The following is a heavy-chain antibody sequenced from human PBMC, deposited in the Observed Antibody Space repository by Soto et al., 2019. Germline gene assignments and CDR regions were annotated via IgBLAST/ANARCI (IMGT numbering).Heavy chain of an antibody. D-gene: IGHD6-13*01. CDR1: GFTFDDYA. V-gene: IGHV3-9*01. Sequence: EVPLVESGGGLVQPGRSLRLSCAASGFTFDDYAMHWVRQAPGKGLEWVSGISWNSGSIGYADSVKGRFTISRDNAKNSLYLQMNSLRAEDTALYYCAKDRGIAAAGGGMDVWGQGTTVTVSS. CDR3: AKDRGIAAAGGGMDV. CDR2: ISWNSGSI. J-gene: IGHJ6*02.